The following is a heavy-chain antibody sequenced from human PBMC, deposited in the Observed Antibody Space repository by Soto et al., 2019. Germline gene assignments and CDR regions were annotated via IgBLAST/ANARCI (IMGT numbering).Heavy chain of an antibody. D-gene: IGHD3-16*02. V-gene: IGHV4-30-4*01. Sequence: QVQLQESGPGLVMPSQTLSLTCAVSGGSIDDINSYWTWIRQSPGRSPEWIGYIHNTGNTFYSPSLKRPLAISIDKPNTQFSLKLNAVTAADTAFYYCARSTYGEGYPHFFADWGQGTLVTVSS. J-gene: IGHJ4*02. CDR3: ARSTYGEGYPHFFAD. CDR1: GGSIDDINSY. CDR2: IHNTGNT.